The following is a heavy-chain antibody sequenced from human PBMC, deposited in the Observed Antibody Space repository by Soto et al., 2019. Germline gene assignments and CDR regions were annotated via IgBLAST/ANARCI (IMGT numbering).Heavy chain of an antibody. CDR3: ARENEYCRGGSCSFGQYYYYGMDV. CDR2: IIPIFGTA. Sequence: QVQLVQSGAEVKKPGSSVKVSCKASGGTFSSYAISWVRQAPGQGLEWMGGIIPIFGTANYAQKFHGRGTITADESTSAAYMELSSLRYEDTAVYYCARENEYCRGGSCSFGQYYYYGMDVWGQGTTVTVSS. J-gene: IGHJ6*02. D-gene: IGHD2-15*01. V-gene: IGHV1-69*01. CDR1: GGTFSSYA.